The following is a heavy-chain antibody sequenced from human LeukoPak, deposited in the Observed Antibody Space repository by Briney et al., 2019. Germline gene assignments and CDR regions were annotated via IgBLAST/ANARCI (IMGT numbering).Heavy chain of an antibody. J-gene: IGHJ3*02. CDR2: FDPEDVEI. CDR1: GYSLSELS. D-gene: IGHD4/OR15-4a*01. V-gene: IGHV1-24*01. CDR3: ASGFYGAGHFDDDVFDI. Sequence: ASVKVSCKVSGYSLSELSIHWVRQAPGKGFTWMGGFDPEDVEIVYAQSFQGRVTMTEDTSTDTAYMELSRLTSEDTAVYYCASGFYGAGHFDDDVFDIWGQGTLVTVSS.